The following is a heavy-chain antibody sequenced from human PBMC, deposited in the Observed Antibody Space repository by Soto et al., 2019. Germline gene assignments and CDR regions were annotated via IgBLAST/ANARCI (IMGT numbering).Heavy chain of an antibody. CDR3: ARRYGWLYFDY. CDR2: ISYSGTT. D-gene: IGHD6-19*01. J-gene: IGHJ4*02. Sequence: SETLSLTCTVSGDSISSSNNYWSWIRQPPGEGLEWIGFISYSGTTSYSPSLKSRLAISLDTSKNQFSLRLTSVTAADTALYYCARRYGWLYFDYWGQGSLVTVSS. CDR1: GDSISSSNNY. V-gene: IGHV4-30-4*01.